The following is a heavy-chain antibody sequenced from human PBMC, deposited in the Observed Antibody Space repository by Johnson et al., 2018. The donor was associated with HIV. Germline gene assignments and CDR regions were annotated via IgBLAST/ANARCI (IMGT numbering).Heavy chain of an antibody. CDR3: AKGGDTTGYDSFDI. CDR2: ISWDGGST. D-gene: IGHD4-17*01. J-gene: IGHJ3*02. V-gene: IGHV3-43D*03. CDR1: GFTFDDHA. Sequence: VQLVESGGVVVQPGGSLTLSCAASGFTFDDHAMHWVRQAPGKGLELVSLISWDGGSTYYGDSVKGRFTVSRDNSKNSLYLQMNSLRIEDTALYYCAKGGDTTGYDSFDIWGQGTMVTVSS.